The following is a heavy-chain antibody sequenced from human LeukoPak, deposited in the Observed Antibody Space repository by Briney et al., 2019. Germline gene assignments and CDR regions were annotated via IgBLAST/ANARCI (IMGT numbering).Heavy chain of an antibody. D-gene: IGHD5-12*01. Sequence: SETLSLTCAVYGGSFSGYYWSWIRQPPGKGLEWIGEINHSGSTNYNPSLKSRVTISVDTSKNQFSLKLSSVTAADTAVYYCARVESGRTINFDYWGQGTLVTVSS. CDR1: GGSFSGYY. CDR2: INHSGST. CDR3: ARVESGRTINFDY. J-gene: IGHJ4*02. V-gene: IGHV4-34*01.